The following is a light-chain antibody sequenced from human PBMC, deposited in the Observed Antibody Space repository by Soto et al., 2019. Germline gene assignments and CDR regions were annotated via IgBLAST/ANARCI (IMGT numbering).Light chain of an antibody. J-gene: IGLJ1*01. CDR1: ASDVGGYNY. V-gene: IGLV2-14*01. CDR2: EVN. Sequence: LAQPASVSGSPGQSITISCTGTASDVGGYNYVSWYQHHPGEAPKLMIYEVNDRPSGVSNRFSGSKSGNTASLTISGLQAEDEADYYCTSYTSSSTYVFGTGTKVTVL. CDR3: TSYTSSSTYV.